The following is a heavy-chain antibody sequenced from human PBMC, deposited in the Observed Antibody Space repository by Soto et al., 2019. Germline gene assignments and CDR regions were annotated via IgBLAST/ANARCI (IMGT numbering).Heavy chain of an antibody. J-gene: IGHJ5*02. Sequence: QVQLQASGPGLVKPSQTLSLTCTVSGGSISSDDYYWSWIRQPPGKGLGWIGYIYNSGSTHYNPSLKSRVTISIDTSKNRFSLKLTSVTAADTAVYYCASVDSSGHYPNWFDPWGQGTQVTVSS. CDR2: IYNSGST. V-gene: IGHV4-30-4*01. CDR1: GGSISSDDYY. CDR3: ASVDSSGHYPNWFDP. D-gene: IGHD3-22*01.